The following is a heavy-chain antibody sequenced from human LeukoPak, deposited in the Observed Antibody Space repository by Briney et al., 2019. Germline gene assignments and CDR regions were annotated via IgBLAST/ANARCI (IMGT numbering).Heavy chain of an antibody. V-gene: IGHV1-69*05. CDR1: GGTFSSYA. J-gene: IGHJ3*02. CDR2: IIPIFGTA. Sequence: ASVKVSCKASGGTFSSYAISWVRQAPGQRLEWMGRIIPIFGTANYAQKFQGRVTITTDESTSTAYMELSSLRSEDTAVYYCAIGDWGSARSAFDIWGQGTMVTVSS. CDR3: AIGDWGSARSAFDI. D-gene: IGHD7-27*01.